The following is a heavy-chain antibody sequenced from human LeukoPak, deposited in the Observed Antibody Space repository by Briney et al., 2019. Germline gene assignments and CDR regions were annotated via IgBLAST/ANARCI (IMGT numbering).Heavy chain of an antibody. J-gene: IGHJ4*02. Sequence: GASVKVSCKVSGYTLTQLAMHWVRQTPGKGLEWMGGFDPEDGETAYTQKFQGRGAMTEDTSTDTAYMELSSLSSEDTAVYYCVTDGATYYLHWGQGTLVTVSS. D-gene: IGHD2/OR15-2a*01. CDR3: VTDGATYYLH. CDR1: GYTLTQLA. CDR2: FDPEDGET. V-gene: IGHV1-24*01.